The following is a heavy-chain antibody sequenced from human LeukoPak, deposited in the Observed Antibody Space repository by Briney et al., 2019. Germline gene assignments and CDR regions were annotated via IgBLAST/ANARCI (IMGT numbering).Heavy chain of an antibody. V-gene: IGHV4-34*01. CDR1: GGSISSYY. J-gene: IGHJ4*02. D-gene: IGHD3-3*01. CDR2: INHSGST. Sequence: PSETLSLTCTVSGGSISSYYWSWIRQPPGKGLEWIGEINHSGSTNYNPSLKSRVTISVDTSKNQFSLKLSSVTAADTAVYYCARGLGNYEKRVYFDYWGQGTLVTVSS. CDR3: ARGLGNYEKRVYFDY.